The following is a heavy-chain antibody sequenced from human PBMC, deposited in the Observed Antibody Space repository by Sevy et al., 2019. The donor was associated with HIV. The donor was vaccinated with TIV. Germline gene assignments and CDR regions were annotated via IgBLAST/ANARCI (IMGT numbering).Heavy chain of an antibody. CDR1: GYIFTNYP. V-gene: IGHV1-18*01. CDR2: IRTSNRET. Sequence: ASVKVSCKASGYIFTNYPICWVRQAPGQGLEWMGCIRTSNRETKYTQKLQGRAIMTTDTSTSTVYMDLRNLRSDDTAVYYCARDSGGSGHYYLDYFDYWGQGTLVTVSS. D-gene: IGHD3-22*01. CDR3: ARDSGGSGHYYLDYFDY. J-gene: IGHJ4*02.